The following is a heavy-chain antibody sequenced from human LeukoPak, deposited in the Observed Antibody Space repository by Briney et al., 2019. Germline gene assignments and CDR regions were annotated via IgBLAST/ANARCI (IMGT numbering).Heavy chain of an antibody. J-gene: IGHJ4*02. D-gene: IGHD5-18*01. CDR3: ARVLGYSYGYEADY. CDR2: IIPIFGTA. V-gene: IGHV1-69*05. Sequence: ASVKVSCKASGGTFSSYAISWVRQAPGQGLEWMGGIIPIFGTANYAQKSQGRVTITTDESTSTAYMELSSLRSEDTAVYYCARVLGYSYGYEADYWGQGTLVTVSS. CDR1: GGTFSSYA.